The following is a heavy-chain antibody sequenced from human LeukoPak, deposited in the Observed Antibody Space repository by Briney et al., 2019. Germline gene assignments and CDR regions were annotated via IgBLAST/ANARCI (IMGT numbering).Heavy chain of an antibody. J-gene: IGHJ4*02. CDR3: ARGRRRGYPGH. D-gene: IGHD5-12*01. CDR1: GGSFSGYY. V-gene: IGHV4-34*01. Sequence: SETLSLTCAVYGGSFSGYYWSWIRQPLGKGLEWIGEINHSGSTSYNPSLKSRVTISVDTSKNQFSLKLSSVTAADTAVYYCARGRRRGYPGHWGQGTLVTVSS. CDR2: INHSGST.